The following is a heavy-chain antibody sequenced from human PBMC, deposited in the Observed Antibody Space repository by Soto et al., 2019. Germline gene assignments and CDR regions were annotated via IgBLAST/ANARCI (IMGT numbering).Heavy chain of an antibody. CDR1: GGSISSGDYY. J-gene: IGHJ5*02. V-gene: IGHV4-30-4*01. CDR2: IYYSGST. Sequence: SETLSLTCTVSGGSISSGDYYWSWIRQPPGKGLEWIGYIYYSGSTYYNPSLKSRVTISVDTSKNQFSLKLSSVTAADTAVYYCAREIVVVTATNWFDPWGQGTLVTVSS. CDR3: AREIVVVTATNWFDP. D-gene: IGHD2-21*02.